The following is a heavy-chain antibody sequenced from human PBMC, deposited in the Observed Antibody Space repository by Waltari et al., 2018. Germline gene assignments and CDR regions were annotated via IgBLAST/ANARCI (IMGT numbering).Heavy chain of an antibody. D-gene: IGHD2-15*01. V-gene: IGHV3-30-3*01. J-gene: IGHJ4*02. CDR1: GFTFSSYA. CDR2: ISYDGSNK. Sequence: QVQLVESGGGVVQPGRSLRLSCAASGFTFSSYAMHWVRQAPGKGLEWVAVISYDGSNKYYADSVKGRFTISRDNSKNTLYLQMNSLRAEDTAVYYCVRGVANLDYWGQGTLVTVSS. CDR3: VRGVANLDY.